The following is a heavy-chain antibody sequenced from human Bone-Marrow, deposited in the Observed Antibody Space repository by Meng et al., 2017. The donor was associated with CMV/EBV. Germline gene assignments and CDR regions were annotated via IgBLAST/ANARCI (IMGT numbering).Heavy chain of an antibody. CDR1: GFTFSTYA. Sequence: GGSLRLSCSGSGFTFSTYAVNWVRQAPGKGLEWVAVVSFDGETKYYADSVKGRFTISRDNSKNTVYLQMNSLEREDTAVYYCARDLSGFLVVPAAAYWGQGTLVTVSS. CDR3: ARDLSGFLVVPAAAY. J-gene: IGHJ4*02. V-gene: IGHV3-30*04. CDR2: VSFDGETK. D-gene: IGHD2-2*01.